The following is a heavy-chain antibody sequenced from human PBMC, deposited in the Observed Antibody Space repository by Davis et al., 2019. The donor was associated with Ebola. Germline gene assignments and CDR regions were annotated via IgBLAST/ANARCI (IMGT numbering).Heavy chain of an antibody. CDR3: ARDAYSSGWNRDYYFDY. J-gene: IGHJ4*02. CDR2: ISHGGSS. V-gene: IGHV4-38-2*02. CDR1: GYSINSNYY. D-gene: IGHD6-19*01. Sequence: SETLSLTCTVSGYSINSNYYWGWIRQPPGKGLEWIGTISHGGSSYYSPSLKSRVTISVDTSKNQFSLKLSSVTAADTAVYYCARDAYSSGWNRDYYFDYWGQGTLVTVSS.